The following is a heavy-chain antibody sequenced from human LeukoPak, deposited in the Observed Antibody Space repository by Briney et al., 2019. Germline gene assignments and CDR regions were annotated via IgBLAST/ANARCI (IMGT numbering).Heavy chain of an antibody. CDR3: AKADVN. Sequence: GGSLRLSCAASDFTVSRNYMSWVRQAPGKGLEWVAFIRYDGSKRYYADSVKGRFTISRDNPKNTLYLQMNSLRAEDTAVYYCAKADVNWGQGTLVTVSS. CDR1: DFTVSRNY. CDR2: IRYDGSKR. V-gene: IGHV3-30*02. J-gene: IGHJ4*02.